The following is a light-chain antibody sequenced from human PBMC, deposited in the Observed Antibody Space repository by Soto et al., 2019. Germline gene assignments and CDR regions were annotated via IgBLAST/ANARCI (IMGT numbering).Light chain of an antibody. CDR1: RSVGRY. J-gene: IGKJ1*01. Sequence: DIQMTQSPPSLSASVGDSVTITCRASRSVGRYLNWYQKRAGKAPKLLIYAASSLQTGVPSRFSGTGSATDFSLTINSLQPEDAATYFCQQSGGSPWTFGQGTEVQI. V-gene: IGKV1-39*01. CDR3: QQSGGSPWT. CDR2: AAS.